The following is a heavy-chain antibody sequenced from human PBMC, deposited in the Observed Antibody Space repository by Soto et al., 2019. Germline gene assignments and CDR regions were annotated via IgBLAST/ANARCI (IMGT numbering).Heavy chain of an antibody. CDR1: GFTFSSYA. V-gene: IGHV3-23*01. CDR3: AKDHVTHSNLPPFDC. CDR2: ISGSGGST. Sequence: EVQLLESGGGLVQPGGSLRLSCASSGFTFSSYAMSWVRQPPGKGLEWVSAISGSGGSTYYADSGKGRFTISIDNSKNTQYLQKNSQRAEDTAVYYCAKDHVTHSNLPPFDCWGPGTLVTLS. J-gene: IGHJ4*02. D-gene: IGHD3-22*01.